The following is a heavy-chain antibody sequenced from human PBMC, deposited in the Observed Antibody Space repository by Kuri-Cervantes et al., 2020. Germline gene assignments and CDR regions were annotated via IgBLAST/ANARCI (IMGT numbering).Heavy chain of an antibody. CDR3: ARDSRLLWFGELFAYYGMDV. CDR1: GGSISSYY. Sequence: AGTLCLTCSVSGGSISSYYWSWIRQPAGKGLEWIGRIYTSGGTNYNPSLKSRVTMSVDTSKNQFSLKLSSVTAADTAVYYCARDSRLLWFGELFAYYGMDVWGQGTTVTVSS. V-gene: IGHV4-4*07. D-gene: IGHD3-10*01. J-gene: IGHJ6*02. CDR2: IYTSGGT.